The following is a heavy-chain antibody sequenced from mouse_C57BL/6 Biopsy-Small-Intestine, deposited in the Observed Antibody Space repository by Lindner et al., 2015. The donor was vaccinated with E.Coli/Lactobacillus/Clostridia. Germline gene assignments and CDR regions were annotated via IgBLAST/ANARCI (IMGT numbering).Heavy chain of an antibody. CDR2: INPSSGYA. D-gene: IGHD1-1*01. Sequence: VQLQESGAELAKPGASVKLSCKASGYTFTSFWMHWVKQRPGQGLEWIGYINPSSGYAKYNQKFKDKATLTTDKSSSTASMQLSSLTYEDSAIYYCSRYYGSKYGTGAMDYWGSRNLSRRLL. J-gene: IGHJ4*01. CDR3: SRYYGSKYGTGAMDY. V-gene: IGHV1-7*01. CDR1: GYTFTSFW.